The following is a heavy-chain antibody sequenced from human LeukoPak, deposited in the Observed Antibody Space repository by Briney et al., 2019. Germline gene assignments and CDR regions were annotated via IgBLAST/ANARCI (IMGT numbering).Heavy chain of an antibody. V-gene: IGHV4-39*07. D-gene: IGHD4-17*01. CDR3: ASGYGDYYVFDY. CDR2: IYYSGST. J-gene: IGHJ4*02. Sequence: SETLSLTCIVSGGSISGYYWGWIRQPSGKGLEWIGSIYYSGSTYYNPSLKSRVTISVDTSKNQFSLKLSSVTAADTAVYYCASGYGDYYVFDYWGQGTLVTVSS. CDR1: GGSISGYY.